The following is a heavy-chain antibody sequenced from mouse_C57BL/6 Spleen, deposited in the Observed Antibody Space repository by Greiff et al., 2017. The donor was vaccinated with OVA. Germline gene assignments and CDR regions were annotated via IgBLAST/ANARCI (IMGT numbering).Heavy chain of an antibody. D-gene: IGHD2-3*01. CDR1: GYTFTDYN. J-gene: IGHJ1*03. V-gene: IGHV1-22*01. CDR2: INPNNGGT. CDR3: ARWVLRGWDFDD. Sequence: EVQLQQSGPELVKPGASVKMSCKASGYTFTDYNMHWVKQRHGKSLEWIGYINPNNGGTSYKQKFKGKATLTVNKSSSTAYMELRSLTSEYSAVYDCARWVLRGWDFDDWGTGTTVTVSS.